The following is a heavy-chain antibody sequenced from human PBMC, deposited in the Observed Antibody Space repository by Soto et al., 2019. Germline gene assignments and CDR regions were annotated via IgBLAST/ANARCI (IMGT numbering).Heavy chain of an antibody. V-gene: IGHV3-33*01. CDR2: IWYDGSNK. CDR1: GFTFSSYG. D-gene: IGHD3-9*01. Sequence: GGSLRLSCAASGFTFSSYGMHWVRQAPGKGLEWVAVIWYDGSNKYYADSVKGRFTISRDNSKNTLYLQMDSLRAEDTAVYYCARDRYFTYYDILTGYSRGPGAFDIWGQGTMVTVSS. J-gene: IGHJ3*02. CDR3: ARDRYFTYYDILTGYSRGPGAFDI.